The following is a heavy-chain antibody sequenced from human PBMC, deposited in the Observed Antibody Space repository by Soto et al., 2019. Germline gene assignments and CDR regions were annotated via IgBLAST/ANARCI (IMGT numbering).Heavy chain of an antibody. CDR3: ARDKFLLSY. Sequence: QVQLVESGGGVVQAGRSLRLSCAASGFTFSSYGMHWVRQAPGKGLEWVAIIWYDGGNKYYADSVKGRFTISRDNSKNTLYLQMNGLRAEDTAVYYCARDKFLLSYWGQGTLVTVS. J-gene: IGHJ4*02. D-gene: IGHD2-15*01. CDR1: GFTFSSYG. CDR2: IWYDGGNK. V-gene: IGHV3-33*01.